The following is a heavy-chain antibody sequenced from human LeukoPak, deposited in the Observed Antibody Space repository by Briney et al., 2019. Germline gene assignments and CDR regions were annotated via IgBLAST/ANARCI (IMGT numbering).Heavy chain of an antibody. CDR3: AREYCIITSCLFDH. CDR1: GFTFSSYE. CDR2: ISTSGSPI. D-gene: IGHD2-2*01. J-gene: IGHJ4*02. Sequence: PGGSLRLSCAASGFTFSSYEMNWVRQAPGKGLEWVSYISTSGSPIYYADSVKGRFTISRDNAKNSLYLQMNSLRAEDTAVYYCAREYCIITSCLFDHWGQGTLVTVSS. V-gene: IGHV3-48*03.